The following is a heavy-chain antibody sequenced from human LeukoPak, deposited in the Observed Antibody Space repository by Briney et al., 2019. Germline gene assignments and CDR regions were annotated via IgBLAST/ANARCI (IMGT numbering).Heavy chain of an antibody. CDR1: EFTVSSNY. Sequence: TGGSLRLSCAASEFTVSSNYMSWVRQAPGKGLEWVSVIDSGGSTYYADSVKGRLTISRDNSKNTLYLQMNSLRAEDTAVYYCARDRWFDPWGQGTLVTVSS. CDR3: ARDRWFDP. J-gene: IGHJ5*02. V-gene: IGHV3-66*02. CDR2: IDSGGST.